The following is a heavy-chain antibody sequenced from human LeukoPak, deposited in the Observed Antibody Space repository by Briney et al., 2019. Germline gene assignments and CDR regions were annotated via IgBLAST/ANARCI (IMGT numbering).Heavy chain of an antibody. CDR1: GYTFSDHY. D-gene: IGHD3-16*02. V-gene: IGHV1-2*02. Sequence: ASVKVSCKTSGYTFSDHYIYWVRQTPKQGLEWMGFINPRTGATYYAENFQARVTLTRDTSISTAYLELRSDDTAVYYCARVATKFQMLYPDFWGQGSLVTVSS. CDR2: INPRTGAT. CDR3: ARVATKFQMLYPDF. J-gene: IGHJ4*02.